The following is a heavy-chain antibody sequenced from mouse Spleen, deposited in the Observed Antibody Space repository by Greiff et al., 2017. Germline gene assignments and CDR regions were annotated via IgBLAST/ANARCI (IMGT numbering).Heavy chain of an antibody. Sequence: VQLQQSGPGLVQPSQSLSITCTVSGFSLTSYGVHWVRQPPGKGLEWLGVIWSGGSTDYNAAFISRLSISKDNSKSQVFFKMNSLQADDTAIYYCAKMYDGYYEWFAYWGQGTLVTVSA. D-gene: IGHD2-3*01. CDR1: GFSLTSYG. J-gene: IGHJ3*01. CDR3: AKMYDGYYEWFAY. CDR2: IWSGGST. V-gene: IGHV2-4*01.